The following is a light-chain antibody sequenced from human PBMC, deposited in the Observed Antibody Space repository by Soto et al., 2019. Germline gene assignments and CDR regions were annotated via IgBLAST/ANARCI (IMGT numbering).Light chain of an antibody. CDR2: GNS. J-gene: IGLJ3*02. Sequence: QSVLTQPPSVSGAPGQRVTISCTGSSSNIGLGYDVHWYQQLPGTAPKLLIYGNSNRPSGVPDRFSGSKSGTSASLVITGLQAEDEADYYCQSHDSSLSGYWVFGGGTQLTVL. V-gene: IGLV1-40*01. CDR3: QSHDSSLSGYWV. CDR1: SSNIGLGYD.